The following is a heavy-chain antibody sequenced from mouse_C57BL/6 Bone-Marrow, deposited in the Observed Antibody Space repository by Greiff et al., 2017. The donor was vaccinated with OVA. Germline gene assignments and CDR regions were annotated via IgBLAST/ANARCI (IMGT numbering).Heavy chain of an antibody. V-gene: IGHV11-2*01. CDR1: GFTFSGFW. J-gene: IGHJ1*03. CDR2: INSGGSAI. CDR3: MRYGNYWYFDV. Sequence: EVQGVETGGGLVQPGGSRGLSCEGSGFTFSGFWMSWVRQTPGKTLEWIGDINSGGSAINYAPSIKDRFTIFRDNDKSTLYLQMSNVRSEDTATYFCMRYGNYWYFDVWGTGTTVTVSS. D-gene: IGHD2-1*01.